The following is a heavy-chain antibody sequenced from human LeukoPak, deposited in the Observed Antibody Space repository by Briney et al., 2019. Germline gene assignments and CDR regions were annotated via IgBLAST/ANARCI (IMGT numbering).Heavy chain of an antibody. J-gene: IGHJ6*04. CDR3: AREGIFGTLDV. CDR2: ISAYNGNT. D-gene: IGHD3-3*01. CDR1: GYTFNNYA. V-gene: IGHV1-18*01. Sequence: ASVKVSCKASGYTFNNYAMNWVRQAPGQGLEWMGWISAYNGNTNYAQKLQGRVTMTTDTSTSTAYMELRSLRSDDTAVYYCAREGIFGTLDVWGKGTTVTVSS.